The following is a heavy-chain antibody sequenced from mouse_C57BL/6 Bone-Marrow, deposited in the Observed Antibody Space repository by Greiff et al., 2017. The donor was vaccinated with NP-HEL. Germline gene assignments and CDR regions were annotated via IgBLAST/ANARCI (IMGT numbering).Heavy chain of an antibody. CDR2: IDPETGGT. V-gene: IGHV1-15*01. D-gene: IGHD4-1*02. CDR3: TRRGNWDWAGGAMDY. J-gene: IGHJ4*01. CDR1: GYTFTDYE. Sequence: QVQLQQSGAELVRPGASVTLSCKASGYTFTDYEMHWVKQTPVHGLEWIGAIDPETGGTAYNQKFKGKAILTADKSSSTAYMELRSLTSEDSAVYYCTRRGNWDWAGGAMDYWGQGTSVTVSS.